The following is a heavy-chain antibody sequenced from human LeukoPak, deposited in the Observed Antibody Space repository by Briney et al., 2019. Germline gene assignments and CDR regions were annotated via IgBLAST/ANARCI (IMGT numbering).Heavy chain of an antibody. CDR1: GGPFSGYY. CDR3: ARGPSQGEALDY. Sequence: PSETLSLTCAVYGGPFSGYYWSWIRQPPGKGLEWIGEINHSGSTNYNPSLKSRVTISVDTSKNQFSLKLSSVTAADTAVYYCARGPSQGEALDYWGQGTLVTVSS. J-gene: IGHJ4*02. CDR2: INHSGST. D-gene: IGHD3-16*01. V-gene: IGHV4-34*01.